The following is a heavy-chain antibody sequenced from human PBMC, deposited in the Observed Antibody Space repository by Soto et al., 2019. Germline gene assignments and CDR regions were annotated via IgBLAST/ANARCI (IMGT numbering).Heavy chain of an antibody. D-gene: IGHD2-15*01. CDR2: IIPIFGTA. Sequence: GASVKVSCKASGGTFSSYAISWVRQAPGQGLEWMGGIIPIFGTANYAQTFQGRVTITADESTSTAYMELSSLRSEDTAVYYCARKARYCSGGSCYSGLGYWGQGTLVTVSS. J-gene: IGHJ4*02. V-gene: IGHV1-69*13. CDR3: ARKARYCSGGSCYSGLGY. CDR1: GGTFSSYA.